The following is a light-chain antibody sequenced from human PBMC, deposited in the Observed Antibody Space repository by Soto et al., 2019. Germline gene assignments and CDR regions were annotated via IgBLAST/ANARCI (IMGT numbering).Light chain of an antibody. CDR2: GNS. CDR3: QSYDSSLSAL. Sequence: QSVLTQPPSVSGAPGQRVNISRTGSSSNIGAGYDVHWYQQLPGTAPKLLIYGNSNRPSGVPDRFSGSKSGTSASLAITGLQAEDEADYYCQSYDSSLSALFGGGTKLTVL. CDR1: SSNIGAGYD. J-gene: IGLJ3*02. V-gene: IGLV1-40*01.